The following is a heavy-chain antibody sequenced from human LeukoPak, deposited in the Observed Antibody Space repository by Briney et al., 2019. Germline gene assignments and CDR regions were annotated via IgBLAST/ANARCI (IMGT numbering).Heavy chain of an antibody. D-gene: IGHD1-14*01. Sequence: GSLRLSCAASGFIFRNYGMHWVRQAPGKGLEWVAFLRNDESEIFYADSVKGRFTISRDNSKNTLYLQMSSLRDEDTAVYYCVKDTGRGDFWGQGTQVTVSS. CDR3: VKDTGRGDF. CDR2: LRNDESEI. J-gene: IGHJ4*02. V-gene: IGHV3-30*02. CDR1: GFIFRNYG.